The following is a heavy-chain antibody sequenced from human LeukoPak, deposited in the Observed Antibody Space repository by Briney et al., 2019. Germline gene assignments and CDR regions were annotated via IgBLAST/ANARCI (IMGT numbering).Heavy chain of an antibody. CDR2: IIPIFGTA. V-gene: IGHV1-69*05. D-gene: IGHD1-26*01. Sequence: SVKVSCKATGGTFSSYAISWVRQAPGQGLEWMGRIIPIFGTANYAQKFQGRVTITTDESTSTAYMELSSLRSEDTAVYYCARAVGATIDYFDYWGQGTLVTVSS. CDR1: GGTFSSYA. CDR3: ARAVGATIDYFDY. J-gene: IGHJ4*02.